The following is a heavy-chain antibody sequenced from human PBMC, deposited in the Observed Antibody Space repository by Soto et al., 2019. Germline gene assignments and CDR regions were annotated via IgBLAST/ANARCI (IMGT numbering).Heavy chain of an antibody. V-gene: IGHV1-18*01. CDR2: ISAYNGNT. CDR1: GYTFTSYG. Sequence: QVQLVQSGAEVKKPGASVKVSCKASGYTFTSYGISWVRQAPGQGLEWMGWISAYNGNTNYAQKLQGRVTMTTDTSTSTAYMELRSLRSDDTAVYYCARARAMIVVGWPIDYYGMDVWGQGTTVTVSS. J-gene: IGHJ6*02. CDR3: ARARAMIVVGWPIDYYGMDV. D-gene: IGHD3-22*01.